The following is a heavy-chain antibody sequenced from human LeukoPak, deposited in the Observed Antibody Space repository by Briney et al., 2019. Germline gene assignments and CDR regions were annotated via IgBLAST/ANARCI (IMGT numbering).Heavy chain of an antibody. CDR3: AKAAAGYVQTSNWFDP. V-gene: IGHV3-9*01. J-gene: IGHJ5*02. CDR1: GFTFDDYA. Sequence: GGSLRLSCAASGFTFDDYAMHWVRQAPGKGLEWVSGISWNSGSIGYADSVEGRFTISRDNAKNSLYLQMNSLRAEDTALYYCAKAAAGYVQTSNWFDPWGQGTLVTVSS. CDR2: ISWNSGSI. D-gene: IGHD6-13*01.